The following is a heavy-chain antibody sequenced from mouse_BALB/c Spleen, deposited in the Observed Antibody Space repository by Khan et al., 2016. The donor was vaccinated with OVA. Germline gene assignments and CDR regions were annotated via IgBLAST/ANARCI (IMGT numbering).Heavy chain of an antibody. V-gene: IGHV5-6-5*01. CDR1: GFTFSNYG. CDR3: ARDYWFAY. Sequence: EVKVEESGGGLVKPGGSLKLSCAASGFTFSNYGVSWVRQTPEKRLEWVASISSGDTTYYPDSVKGRFTISRDNARNILYLQMSSLRSEDTAMYYCARDYWFAYWGQGTLVTVSA. CDR2: ISSGDTT. J-gene: IGHJ3*01.